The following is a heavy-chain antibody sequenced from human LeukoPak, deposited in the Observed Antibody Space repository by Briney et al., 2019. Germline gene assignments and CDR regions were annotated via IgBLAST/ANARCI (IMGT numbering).Heavy chain of an antibody. CDR3: ATCTQHFGAPGGAAY. D-gene: IGHD2-8*02. Sequence: GGSLRLSCAVSRFTFSDYWMRWVRQAPGKGLEWVAAINKDGSEKQYVGSVKGRFTISRDNAKNSVYLQMTSLGAEDTAVYYCATCTQHFGAPGGAAYWGQGTLVTVSS. V-gene: IGHV3-7*01. CDR1: RFTFSDYW. CDR2: INKDGSEK. J-gene: IGHJ4*02.